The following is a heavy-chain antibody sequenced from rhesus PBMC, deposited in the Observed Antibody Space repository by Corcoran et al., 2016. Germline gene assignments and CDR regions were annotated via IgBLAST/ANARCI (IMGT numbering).Heavy chain of an antibody. V-gene: IGHV4-65*02. CDR2: ISGSRCST. CDR3: ARKLFVDV. D-gene: IGHD3-3*01. CDR1: GGSISSSNW. Sequence: QVQLQESGPGLVKPSATLSLTCAVSGGSISSSNWWSWIRQPPGKGLEWIGYISGSRCSTYYNPTLKRRVTRSKDTSKTQCSLKLSSVTAADTAVYYCARKLFVDVGGRGVLVTVSS. J-gene: IGHJ5-2*02.